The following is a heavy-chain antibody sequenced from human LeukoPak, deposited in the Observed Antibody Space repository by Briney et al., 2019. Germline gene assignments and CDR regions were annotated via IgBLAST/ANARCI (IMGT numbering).Heavy chain of an antibody. Sequence: PGGSLRLSCAASGLTFSNYAMSWVRQAPGKGLEWVSVISGRGSTTYYADSVKGRFTISRDNSKNTLYLQMNSLRAEDTAVYYCASSGDILTGSDYWGQGTLVTISS. CDR2: ISGRGSTT. CDR1: GLTFSNYA. D-gene: IGHD3-9*01. CDR3: ASSGDILTGSDY. J-gene: IGHJ4*02. V-gene: IGHV3-23*01.